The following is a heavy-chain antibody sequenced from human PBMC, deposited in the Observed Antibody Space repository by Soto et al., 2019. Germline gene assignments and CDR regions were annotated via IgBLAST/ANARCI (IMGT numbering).Heavy chain of an antibody. CDR1: GFTFSSYG. J-gene: IGHJ5*02. CDR3: ARDRRGWFDP. Sequence: QVQLVESGGGVVQPGRSLRLSCAASGFTFSSYGMHWVRQAPGKGLEWVAVIWYDGSNKYYADSVKGRFTISRDNSKNTLDLQMNSRRAEDTAVYYCARDRRGWFDPWGQGTLVTVSS. D-gene: IGHD3-10*01. V-gene: IGHV3-33*01. CDR2: IWYDGSNK.